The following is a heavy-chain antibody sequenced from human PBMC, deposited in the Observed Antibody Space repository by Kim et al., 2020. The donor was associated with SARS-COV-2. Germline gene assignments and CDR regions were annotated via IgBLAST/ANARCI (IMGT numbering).Heavy chain of an antibody. D-gene: IGHD6-19*01. CDR3: VTMRGYWLVDY. J-gene: IGHJ4*02. V-gene: IGHV7-4-1*01. Sequence: ASVKVSCKASGYTFTDYSINWVRRAPGQGFEWMGWIKTNTGSPTYAQGFTGRFVFSLDTSVSTAYLQIGDLKAEDTAVYYCVTMRGYWLVDYWGQGTLVTVSS. CDR2: IKTNTGSP. CDR1: GYTFTDYS.